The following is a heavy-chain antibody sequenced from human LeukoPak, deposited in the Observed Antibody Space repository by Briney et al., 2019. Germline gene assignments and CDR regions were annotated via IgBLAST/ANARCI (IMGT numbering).Heavy chain of an antibody. J-gene: IGHJ5*02. Sequence: SETLSLTCTVSGGSICISSYYWGWIRQPPGKGLEWIGSIYYSGSTYYNPSLKSRVTISVDTSKNQFSLKLSSVTAADTAVYYCARNSKDIVVVVAALNWFDPWGQGTLVTVSS. CDR2: IYYSGST. CDR3: ARNSKDIVVVVAALNWFDP. V-gene: IGHV4-39*01. CDR1: GGSICISSYY. D-gene: IGHD2-15*01.